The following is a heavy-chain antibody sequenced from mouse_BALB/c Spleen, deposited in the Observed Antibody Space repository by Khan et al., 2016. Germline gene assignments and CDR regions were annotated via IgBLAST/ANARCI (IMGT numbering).Heavy chain of an antibody. V-gene: IGHV4-1*02. Sequence: EVKLLESGGGLVQPGVSLKLSCAATGFDFSRYWMSWVRQAPGKGLEWIGEINPDSSTINYTPSLKDKFIISRDNAKNTLYLQMSKVRSEDTALYYCARAGYYGYLAYWGQGTLVTVSA. CDR1: GFDFSRYW. J-gene: IGHJ3*01. D-gene: IGHD1-1*01. CDR2: INPDSSTI. CDR3: ARAGYYGYLAY.